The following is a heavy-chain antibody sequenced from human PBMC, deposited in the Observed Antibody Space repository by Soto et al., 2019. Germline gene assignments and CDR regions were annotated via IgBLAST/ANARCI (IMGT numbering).Heavy chain of an antibody. CDR3: VRGGVGGWGFDY. CDR1: GFTFSSYW. CDR2: MNSDGSST. D-gene: IGHD1-26*01. V-gene: IGHV3-74*01. Sequence: EVQLVESGGGLVRPGGSLRLSCAASGFTFSSYWMYWVRQAPGKGLVWVSRMNSDGSSTTYADSVKGRFTISRDNAKNTLYLQMNSRSAADTAVYYCVRGGVGGWGFDYWGQGTLVTVSS. J-gene: IGHJ4*02.